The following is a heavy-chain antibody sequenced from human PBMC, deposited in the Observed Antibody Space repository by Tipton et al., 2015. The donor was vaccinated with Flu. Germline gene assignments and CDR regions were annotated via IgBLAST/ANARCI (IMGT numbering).Heavy chain of an antibody. J-gene: IGHJ4*02. Sequence: SLRLSCAASGFTFSGYGMHWVRQAPGKGLEWVAFIRHDGSDKYYADSVKGRFTISRDDSKNALYLLINSLRAADTAVYYCAKDGWDSSGWYPFDYWGQGTLVTVSS. V-gene: IGHV3-30*02. D-gene: IGHD6-19*01. CDR2: IRHDGSDK. CDR3: AKDGWDSSGWYPFDY. CDR1: GFTFSGYG.